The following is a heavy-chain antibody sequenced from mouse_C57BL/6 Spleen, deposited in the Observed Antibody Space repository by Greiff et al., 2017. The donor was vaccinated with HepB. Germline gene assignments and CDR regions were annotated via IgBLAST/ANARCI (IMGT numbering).Heavy chain of an antibody. CDR1: GFTFSDYY. Sequence: EVKLEESEGGLVQPGSSMKLSCTASGFTFSDYYMAWVRQVPEKGLEWVANINYDGSSTYYLDSLKSRFIISRDNAKNILYLQMSSLKSEDTATYYCARDGGMGLRGYFDYWGQGTTLTVSS. CDR2: INYDGSST. D-gene: IGHD2-4*01. J-gene: IGHJ2*01. V-gene: IGHV5-16*01. CDR3: ARDGGMGLRGYFDY.